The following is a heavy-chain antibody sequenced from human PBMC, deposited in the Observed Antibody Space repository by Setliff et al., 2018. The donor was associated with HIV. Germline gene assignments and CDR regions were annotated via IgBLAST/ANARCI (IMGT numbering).Heavy chain of an antibody. D-gene: IGHD1-26*01. J-gene: IGHJ3*02. CDR3: ARHRPWEVDVFDI. Sequence: LSLTCTVSGGSISSYYWTWLRQFPGKGLEWIGFIFYTGSTTYNPSLNSRVTISVDTSKNQFSLKVTSVTAADTAVYYCARHRPWEVDVFDIWGQGTMVTVSS. CDR1: GGSISSYY. CDR2: IFYTGST. V-gene: IGHV4-59*08.